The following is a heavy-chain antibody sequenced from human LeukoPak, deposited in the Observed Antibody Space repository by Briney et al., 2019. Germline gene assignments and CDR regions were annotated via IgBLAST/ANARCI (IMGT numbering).Heavy chain of an antibody. CDR3: ARDQGYGMDV. CDR1: GGTFSSYA. V-gene: IGHV1-69*05. J-gene: IGHJ6*02. CDR2: IIPIFGTA. Sequence: SVNVSCKASGGTFSSYAISWVRQAPGQGLEWMGGIIPIFGTANYAQKFQGRVTMTRNTSISTAYMELSSLRSEDTAVYYCARDQGYGMDVWGQGTTVTVSS.